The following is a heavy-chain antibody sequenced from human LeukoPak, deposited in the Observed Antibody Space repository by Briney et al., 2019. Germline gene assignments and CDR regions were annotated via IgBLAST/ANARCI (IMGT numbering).Heavy chain of an antibody. J-gene: IGHJ4*02. V-gene: IGHV4-38-2*01. CDR2: INYSGTT. Sequence: ETLSLTCAVYGGSFRSGYQWGWIRQPPGKGLEWIGSINYSGTTYDNPSLRSRVTISIDTSKNQVFLKMRSMTAADTAQYYCARAEINDYSRYWGQGILVIVSS. CDR1: GGSFRSGYQ. CDR3: ARAEINDYSRY. D-gene: IGHD4-11*01.